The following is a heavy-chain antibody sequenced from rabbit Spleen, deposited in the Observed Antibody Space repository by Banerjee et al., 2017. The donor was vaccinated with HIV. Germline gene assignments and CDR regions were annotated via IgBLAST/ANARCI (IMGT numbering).Heavy chain of an antibody. CDR1: GFDFSSSYW. CDR3: ARGSATMTMVITGYYLNL. V-gene: IGHV1S45*01. J-gene: IGHJ4*01. CDR2: IYVGSSAST. Sequence: QEQLVESGGGLVQPGGSLKLSCKASGFDFSSSYWICWVRQAPGKGLEWIACIYVGSSASTYYANWAKGRFTISKSSSTTVTLQMTSLTVADTATYFCARGSATMTMVITGYYLNLWGPGTLVTVS. D-gene: IGHD2-1*01.